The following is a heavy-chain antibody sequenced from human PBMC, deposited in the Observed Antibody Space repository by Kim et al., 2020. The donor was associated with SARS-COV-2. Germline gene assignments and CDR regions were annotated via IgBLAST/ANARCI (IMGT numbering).Heavy chain of an antibody. CDR3: ARDHWWHF. CDR1: GFTFSHYS. Sequence: GGSLRLSCAASGFTFSHYSMNWVRRAPGKGLEWIAHITCASTTKYYADSMKGRFTISRDNAKKTLYLQMNSLRAEDTALYFCARDHWWHF. J-gene: IGHJ1*01. D-gene: IGHD2-8*02. V-gene: IGHV3-48*04. CDR2: ITCASTTK.